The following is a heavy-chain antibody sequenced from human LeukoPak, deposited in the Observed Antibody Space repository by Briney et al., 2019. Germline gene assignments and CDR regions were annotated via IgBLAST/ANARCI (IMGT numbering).Heavy chain of an antibody. V-gene: IGHV1-18*01. CDR1: GYTFTNYG. D-gene: IGHD3-10*01. CDR3: ASDLFRDRWFGGS. Sequence: ASVKVSCKASGYTFTNYGINWVRQAPGQGLEWMGWISGYNGNTNYAQKLQGRVTMTTDTSTSTTYMELRSLRSDDTAVYYCASDLFRDRWFGGSWGQGTLVTVSS. CDR2: ISGYNGNT. J-gene: IGHJ5*02.